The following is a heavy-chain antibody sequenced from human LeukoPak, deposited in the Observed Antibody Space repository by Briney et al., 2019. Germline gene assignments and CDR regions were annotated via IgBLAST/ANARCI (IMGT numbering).Heavy chain of an antibody. V-gene: IGHV4-39*07. CDR3: ATDSALYYFDY. CDR1: GGSISSSSYY. J-gene: IGHJ4*02. CDR2: IYYSGST. Sequence: PSETLPLTCTVSGGSISSSSYYWGWIRQPPGKGLEWIGSIYYSGSTYYNPSLKSRVTISVDTSKNQFSLKLSSVTAADTAVYFCATDSALYYFDYWGQGTLVTVSS.